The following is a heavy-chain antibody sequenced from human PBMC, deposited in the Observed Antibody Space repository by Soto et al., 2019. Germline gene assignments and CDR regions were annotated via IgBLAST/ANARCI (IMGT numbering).Heavy chain of an antibody. J-gene: IGHJ3*02. CDR2: IDPSGGST. V-gene: IGHV1-46*01. D-gene: IGHD1-7*01. CDR3: AKPFGNYDHAFDT. CDR1: GYTFTSYY. Sequence: GASVKVSCKASGYTFTSYYMHWVRQAPGQGLEWMGIIDPSGGSTSYAQKFQGRVTMTRDTSTSTVYMELSSLRSEDTAVYYCAKPFGNYDHAFDTWGHGTMVTVSS.